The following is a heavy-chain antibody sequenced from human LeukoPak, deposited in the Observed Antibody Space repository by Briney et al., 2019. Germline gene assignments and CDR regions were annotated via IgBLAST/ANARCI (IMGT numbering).Heavy chain of an antibody. CDR3: ARAYYDSSGYYPS. CDR2: IIPIFGTA. Sequence: GASVKVSCKASGYTFTSYGISWVRQAPGQGLEWMGGIIPIFGTANYAQKFQGRVTITADESTSTAYMELSSLRSEDTAVYYCARAYYDSSGYYPSWGQGTLVTVSS. J-gene: IGHJ4*02. D-gene: IGHD3-22*01. CDR1: GYTFTSYG. V-gene: IGHV1-69*13.